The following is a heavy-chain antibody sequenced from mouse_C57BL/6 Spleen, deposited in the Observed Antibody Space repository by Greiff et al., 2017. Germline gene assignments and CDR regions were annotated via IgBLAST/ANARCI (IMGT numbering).Heavy chain of an antibody. CDR1: GYTFTSYW. V-gene: IGHV1-72*01. Sequence: QVQLKQPGAELVKPGASVKLSCKASGYTFTSYWMHWVKQRPGRGLEWIGRIDPNSGGTNDNEKFKSKATLTVDKPSSTAYMQRSSLTYEASAVYTCARNYGRGYVNWYIDVWGTGTTVTVAS. CDR3: ARNYGRGYVNWYIDV. J-gene: IGHJ1*03. CDR2: IDPNSGGT. D-gene: IGHD1-1*01.